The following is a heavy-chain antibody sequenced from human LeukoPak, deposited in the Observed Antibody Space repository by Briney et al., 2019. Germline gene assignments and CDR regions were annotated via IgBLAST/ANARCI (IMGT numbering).Heavy chain of an antibody. CDR3: ARDSWGLDY. CDR1: GFTVSSNY. J-gene: IGHJ4*02. CDR2: IYSGGST. D-gene: IGHD3-16*01. Sequence: GGSLRLSRAAAGFTVSSNYMSCVSQAPGKGLEWVSVIYSGGSTYYADSVKGRFTISRDNSKNTLYLQMNSLRAEDTAVYYCARDSWGLDYWGRGNLVTVSS. V-gene: IGHV3-53*05.